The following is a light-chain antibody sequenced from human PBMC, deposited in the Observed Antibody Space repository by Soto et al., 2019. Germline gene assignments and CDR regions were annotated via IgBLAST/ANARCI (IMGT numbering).Light chain of an antibody. J-gene: IGKJ4*01. Sequence: EIVLTQSPATLSLSPGERATLSCRASQSVSSLLAWYQQKSGQPPRLLVSDASKRATGVPARFSGSGSGTDFTLIISSLEPEDFSIYYCQQRSNGPLTFGAGTKVEIK. V-gene: IGKV3-11*01. CDR2: DAS. CDR1: QSVSSL. CDR3: QQRSNGPLT.